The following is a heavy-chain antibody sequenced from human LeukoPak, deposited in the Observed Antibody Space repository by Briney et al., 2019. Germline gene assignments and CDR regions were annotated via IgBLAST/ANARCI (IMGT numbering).Heavy chain of an antibody. D-gene: IGHD3-16*02. CDR3: AKQSVDGRYTFDY. J-gene: IGHJ4*02. CDR2: ISPRDSDT. Sequence: GESLKISCKGSGYSFTSYWIGWVRQMPGKGLEWMGIISPRDSDTKYSPSFQGQVSISVDKSITTAYLQWSSLKASDTAIYYCAKQSVDGRYTFDYWGQGTLVTVSS. V-gene: IGHV5-51*01. CDR1: GYSFTSYW.